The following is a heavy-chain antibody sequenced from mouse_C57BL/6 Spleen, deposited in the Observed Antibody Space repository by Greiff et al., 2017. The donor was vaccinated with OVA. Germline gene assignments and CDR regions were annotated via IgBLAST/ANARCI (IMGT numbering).Heavy chain of an antibody. Sequence: EVKLLESGPGLVKPSQSLSLTCSVTGYSITSGYYWNWIRQFPGNKLEWMGYISYDGSHKYNPHLKNRIPITRDTSKNQFCLMLNSVTTEDTATEYCARTGTGWYFDVWGTGTTVTGSS. CDR1: GYSITSGYY. J-gene: IGHJ1*03. V-gene: IGHV3-6*01. D-gene: IGHD4-1*01. CDR2: ISYDGSH. CDR3: ARTGTGWYFDV.